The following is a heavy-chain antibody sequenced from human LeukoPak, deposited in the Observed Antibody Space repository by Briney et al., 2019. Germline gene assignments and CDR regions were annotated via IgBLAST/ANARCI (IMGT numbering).Heavy chain of an antibody. CDR2: INPNSGGT. Sequence: ASVKVSCKASGCTFTGYYMHWVRQAPGQGVEWMGWINPNSGGTNDAQKFQGRVTMTRDTSISTAYMELSRLRSDDTAVYYCASPRGSSSEVWGQGTLVTVSS. J-gene: IGHJ4*02. D-gene: IGHD6-6*01. V-gene: IGHV1-2*02. CDR3: ASPRGSSSEV. CDR1: GCTFTGYY.